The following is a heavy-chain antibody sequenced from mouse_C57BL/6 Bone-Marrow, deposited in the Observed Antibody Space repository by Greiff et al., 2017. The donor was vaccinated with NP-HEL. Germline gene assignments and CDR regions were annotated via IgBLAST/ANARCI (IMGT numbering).Heavy chain of an antibody. CDR2: INPNNGGT. CDR3: ARGGDYYGSKAY. D-gene: IGHD1-1*01. J-gene: IGHJ3*01. V-gene: IGHV1-18*01. Sequence: VQLKQSGPELVKPGASVKIPCKASGYTFTDYNMDWVKQSHGKSLEWIGDINPNNGGTIYNQKFKGKATLTVDKSSSTAYMELRSLTSEDTAVYYCARGGDYYGSKAYWGQGTLVTVSA. CDR1: GYTFTDYN.